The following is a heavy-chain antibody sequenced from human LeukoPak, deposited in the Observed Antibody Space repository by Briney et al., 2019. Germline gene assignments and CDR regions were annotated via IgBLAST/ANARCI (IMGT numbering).Heavy chain of an antibody. J-gene: IGHJ2*01. D-gene: IGHD1-26*01. Sequence: GGSLRLSCAASGFTFSSYAMHWVRQAPGKGLEWVAVISYDGSNKYYADSVKGRFTISRDNSKNTLYLQMNSLRAEDTAVYYCASNYQIVRASDLWGRGTLVTVSS. V-gene: IGHV3-30*04. CDR1: GFTFSSYA. CDR3: ASNYQIVRASDL. CDR2: ISYDGSNK.